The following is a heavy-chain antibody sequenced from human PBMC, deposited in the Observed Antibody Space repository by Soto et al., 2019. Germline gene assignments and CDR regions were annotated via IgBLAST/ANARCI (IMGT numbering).Heavy chain of an antibody. Sequence: TSETLSLTCTVSGGSISSYYWSWIRQPPGKGLEWIGYIYYSGRTNYNPSLKSRVTISVDTSKNQFSLKLSSVTAADTAVYYCARVSGIYYYGMDVWGQGTTVTVSS. V-gene: IGHV4-59*01. J-gene: IGHJ6*02. CDR1: GGSISSYY. CDR3: ARVSGIYYYGMDV. CDR2: IYYSGRT. D-gene: IGHD3-10*01.